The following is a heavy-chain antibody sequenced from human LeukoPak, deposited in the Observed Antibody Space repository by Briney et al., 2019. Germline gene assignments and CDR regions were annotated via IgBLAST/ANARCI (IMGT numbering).Heavy chain of an antibody. CDR2: IIPIFGTA. Sequence: GASVKVSCKASGYTFTSYYMHWVRQAPGQGLEWMGGIIPIFGTANYAQKFQGRVTITTDESTSTAYMELSSLRSEDTAVYYCARSRVPAALPPFDPWGQGTLVTVSS. V-gene: IGHV1-69*05. D-gene: IGHD2-2*01. CDR1: GYTFTSYY. CDR3: ARSRVPAALPPFDP. J-gene: IGHJ5*02.